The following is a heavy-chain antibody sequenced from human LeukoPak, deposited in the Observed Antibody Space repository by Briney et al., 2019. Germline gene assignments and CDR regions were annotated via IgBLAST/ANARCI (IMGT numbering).Heavy chain of an antibody. J-gene: IGHJ4*02. D-gene: IGHD6-13*01. CDR2: IYYSGST. CDR1: GDSISSYY. Sequence: SETLSLTCTVSGDSISSYYWSWIRQPPGKGLEWVGYIYYSGSTNYNPSLKSRVTISVDTSKNQFSLKLSSVTAADTAVYYCAGQKGSWGGFDYWGQGTLVTVSS. V-gene: IGHV4-59*01. CDR3: AGQKGSWGGFDY.